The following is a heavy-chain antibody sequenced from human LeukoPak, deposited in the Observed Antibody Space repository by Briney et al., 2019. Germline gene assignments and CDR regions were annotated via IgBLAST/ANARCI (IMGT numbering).Heavy chain of an antibody. CDR3: ATKDSTGY. CDR2: ISYDGSNK. CDR1: GFTFSSYG. J-gene: IGHJ4*02. V-gene: IGHV3-30*03. D-gene: IGHD2-15*01. Sequence: GGSPRLSCAASGFTFSSYGMHWVRQAPGKGLEWVAVISYDGSNKYYADSVKGRFTISRDNSKNTLYLQMNSLRAEDTAVYYCATKDSTGYWGQGTLVTVSS.